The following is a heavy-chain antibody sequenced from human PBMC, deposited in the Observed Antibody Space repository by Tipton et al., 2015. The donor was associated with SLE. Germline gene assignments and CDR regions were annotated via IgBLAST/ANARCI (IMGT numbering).Heavy chain of an antibody. CDR2: VSYLWST. V-gene: IGHV4-39*07. Sequence: TLSLTCTVSGGFISSSSYYWGWIRQPPGKGLEWIGSVSYLWSTSYNATLKSRVTISIDTSKKHFSLKLSSVTAADTAVYYCATSPLTLWGQGTLVTVSS. J-gene: IGHJ4*02. CDR1: GGFISSSSYY. CDR3: ATSPLTL.